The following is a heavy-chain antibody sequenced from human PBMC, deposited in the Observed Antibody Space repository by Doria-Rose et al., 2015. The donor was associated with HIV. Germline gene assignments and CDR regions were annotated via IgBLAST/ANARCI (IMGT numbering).Heavy chain of an antibody. J-gene: IGHJ4*02. Sequence: AGLLKPSETLSLTCAVYGGSFSGYYWSWIRQPPGKGLEWIGEINHSGSTNYNPSLKSRVTTSVDTSKNQFSLELSSVTAADTAVYFCARGSWRTYYFDYWGQGTLATVSS. CDR2: INHSGST. V-gene: IGHV4-34*01. CDR3: ARGSWRTYYFDY. CDR1: GGSFSGYY. D-gene: IGHD3-3*01.